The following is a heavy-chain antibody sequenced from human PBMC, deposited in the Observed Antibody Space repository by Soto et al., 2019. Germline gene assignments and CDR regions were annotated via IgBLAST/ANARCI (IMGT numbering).Heavy chain of an antibody. Sequence: QVQLQESGPRLVKASETLSLTCTVSGGSVSSGNYHWSWIRQPPGKGLEWIGYIFSSGSTNYNPSLNSRVTISADTSKNEFSLKLSSVTAADTAVYYCARLFSMSSSSWYKVGTDYWGQGTLVTVSS. V-gene: IGHV4-61*01. CDR2: IFSSGST. D-gene: IGHD6-13*01. J-gene: IGHJ4*02. CDR3: ARLFSMSSSSWYKVGTDY. CDR1: GGSVSSGNYH.